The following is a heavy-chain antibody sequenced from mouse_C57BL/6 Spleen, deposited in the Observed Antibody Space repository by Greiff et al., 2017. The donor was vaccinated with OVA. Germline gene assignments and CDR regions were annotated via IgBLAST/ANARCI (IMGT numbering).Heavy chain of an antibody. Sequence: QVQLKQPGAELVMPGASVKLSCKASGYTFTSYWMHWVKQRPGQGLEWIGEIDPSDSYTNYNQKFKGKSTLTVDKSSSTAYMQLSSLTSEDSAVYYCARRGLYSNLFAYWGQGTLVTVSA. CDR3: ARRGLYSNLFAY. V-gene: IGHV1-69*01. CDR1: GYTFTSYW. CDR2: IDPSDSYT. D-gene: IGHD2-5*01. J-gene: IGHJ3*01.